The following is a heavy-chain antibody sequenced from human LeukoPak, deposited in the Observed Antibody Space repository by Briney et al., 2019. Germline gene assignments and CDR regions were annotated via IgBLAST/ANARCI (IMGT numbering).Heavy chain of an antibody. J-gene: IGHJ4*02. D-gene: IGHD5-18*01. CDR1: GFTFSSYR. V-gene: IGHV3-21*01. CDR2: ISNSSSDK. Sequence: GGSLRLSCAASGFTFSSYRMSWVRQAPGKGLEWVSSISNSSSDKYYADSVKGRFTISRDNAKNSLYLQMNSLIAEDTAVYYCASVDTAMNGIDYWGQGTLVTVSS. CDR3: ASVDTAMNGIDY.